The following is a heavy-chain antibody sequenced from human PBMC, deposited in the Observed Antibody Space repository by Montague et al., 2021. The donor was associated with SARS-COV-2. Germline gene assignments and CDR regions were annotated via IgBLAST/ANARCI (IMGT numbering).Heavy chain of an antibody. Sequence: SETLSLTCTVSGGPISSYYWSWIRQPPGKGLEWIGYIYYSGSTNYNPSLKSRVTISVDTSKNQFSLKLSSVTAADTAVYYCARGFDYWGQETLVTVSS. J-gene: IGHJ4*02. CDR3: ARGFDY. CDR2: IYYSGST. V-gene: IGHV4-59*01. CDR1: GGPISSYY.